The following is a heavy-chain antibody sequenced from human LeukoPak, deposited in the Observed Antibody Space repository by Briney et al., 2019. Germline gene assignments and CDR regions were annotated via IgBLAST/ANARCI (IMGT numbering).Heavy chain of an antibody. Sequence: GGSLRLSCAASGFTFDDYAMHWVRQAPGKGLEWVSGISWNSGSIGYADSVKGRFTISRDNAKNTLYLQMNSLRAEDTAVYYCAKEMQMIAAFDIWGQGTMVTVSS. D-gene: IGHD3-16*01. CDR3: AKEMQMIAAFDI. V-gene: IGHV3-9*01. CDR1: GFTFDDYA. J-gene: IGHJ3*02. CDR2: ISWNSGSI.